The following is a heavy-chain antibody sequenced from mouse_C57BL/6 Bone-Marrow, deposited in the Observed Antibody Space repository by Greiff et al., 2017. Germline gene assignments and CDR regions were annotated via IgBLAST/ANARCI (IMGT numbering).Heavy chain of an antibody. V-gene: IGHV1-69*01. CDR1: GYTFTSYW. CDR2: IDPSDSYT. J-gene: IGHJ3*01. CDR3: ARSSWFAY. Sequence: VQLQQPGAELVMPGASVKLSCKASGYTFTSYWMHWVKQRPGQGLEWIGEIDPSDSYTNYNQQFKGKSTLTVDKSSSTAYMQLSSLTSEDSAVYCCARSSWFAYWGQGTLVTVSA.